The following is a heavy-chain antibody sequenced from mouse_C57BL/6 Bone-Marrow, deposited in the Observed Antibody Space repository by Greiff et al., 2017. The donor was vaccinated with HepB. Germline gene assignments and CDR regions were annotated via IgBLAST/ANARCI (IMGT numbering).Heavy chain of an antibody. V-gene: IGHV1-50*01. Sequence: QVQLQQPGAELVKPGASVKLSCKASGYTFTSYWMQWVKQRPGQGLEWIGEIDPSDSYTNYNQKFKGKATLTVDTSSSTAYMQLSSLTSEDSAVYYCARRNYGSSTGYYAMDYWGQGTSVTVSS. CDR2: IDPSDSYT. J-gene: IGHJ4*01. D-gene: IGHD1-1*01. CDR3: ARRNYGSSTGYYAMDY. CDR1: GYTFTSYW.